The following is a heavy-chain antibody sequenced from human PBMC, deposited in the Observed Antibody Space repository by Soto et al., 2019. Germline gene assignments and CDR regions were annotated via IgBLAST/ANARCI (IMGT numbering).Heavy chain of an antibody. Sequence: PSETLSLTCAVSGASISSAFWWTWVRQAPGKGLEWIGEIYHSGSTNYNPSLKSRVTISVDKSKNQFSLKLSSVTAADTAVYYCASLPATSDFDYWGQGTLVTVS. CDR1: GASISSAFW. V-gene: IGHV4-4*02. D-gene: IGHD2-2*01. J-gene: IGHJ4*02. CDR2: IYHSGST. CDR3: ASLPATSDFDY.